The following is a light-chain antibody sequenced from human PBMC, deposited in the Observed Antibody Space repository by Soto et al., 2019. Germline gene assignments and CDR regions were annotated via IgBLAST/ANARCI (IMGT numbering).Light chain of an antibody. CDR1: QTISSW. Sequence: IQMTQSPSTLSGSVGDRVTITCRASQTISSWLAWYQQKPGKAPELLIYAASILQSGVPSRFSGSGSGTDFTLTITSLQPEDFAIYYCLQDYTYPRTFGGGTKVDIK. CDR2: AAS. CDR3: LQDYTYPRT. J-gene: IGKJ4*01. V-gene: IGKV1-6*01.